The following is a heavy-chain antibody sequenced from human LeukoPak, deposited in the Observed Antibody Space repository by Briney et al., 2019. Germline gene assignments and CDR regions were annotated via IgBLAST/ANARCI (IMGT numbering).Heavy chain of an antibody. CDR1: GDSINSGSYY. D-gene: IGHD1-26*01. J-gene: IGHJ5*02. V-gene: IGHV4-39*07. CDR2: VYDFGTA. CDR3: ARDLVGAITGFDP. Sequence: SETLSLTCTVSGDSINSGSYYWAWIRQPPGKGLEWIGPVYDFGTAYHNPSLKSRVTISVDTSKNQFFLRLTSVTAADTAVYYCARDLVGAITGFDPWGQGTLVLVSS.